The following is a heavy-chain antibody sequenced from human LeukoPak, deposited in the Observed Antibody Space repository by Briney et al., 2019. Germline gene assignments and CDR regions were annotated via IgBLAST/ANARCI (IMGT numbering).Heavy chain of an antibody. V-gene: IGHV3-9*01. CDR2: ISWNSGSI. J-gene: IGHJ4*02. CDR1: GFTFDDYA. D-gene: IGHD6-13*01. Sequence: GRSLRLSCAASGFTFDDYAMHWVRQAPGKGLEWVSGISWNSGSIGYADSVTGRFTISRDNAKNSLYLQMNSLRAEDTALYYCATDRVSSSWYFFDYWGQGTLVTVSS. CDR3: ATDRVSSSWYFFDY.